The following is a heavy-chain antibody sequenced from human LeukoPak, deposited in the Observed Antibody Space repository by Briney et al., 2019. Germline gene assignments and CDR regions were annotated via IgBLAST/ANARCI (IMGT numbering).Heavy chain of an antibody. CDR2: VYYSGST. CDR3: AKHLTNAYYDMIWFDP. D-gene: IGHD3-16*01. Sequence: TSETLSLTWTVSGGSISNHYWSWIRQAPGKGLEWIGYVYYSGSTNYNPSVKSRVTISVDTSNNQFSLRLSSVTAADTAVYYCAKHLTNAYYDMIWFDPWGQGTLVTVTS. V-gene: IGHV4-59*11. CDR1: GGSISNHY. J-gene: IGHJ5*02.